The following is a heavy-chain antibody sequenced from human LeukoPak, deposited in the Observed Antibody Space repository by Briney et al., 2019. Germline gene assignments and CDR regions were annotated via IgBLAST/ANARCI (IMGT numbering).Heavy chain of an antibody. CDR3: AKGGNDFYYYGLDV. V-gene: IGHV3-30*18. Sequence: GTSLRLSCAASGFTFRSYGMHWVRQAPGRGLEWVAVISYDGSNEYYVDPVKSRFNISRNNSKYTLYLQMHSLRVEDTARYYCAKGGNDFYYYGLDVWGQGTTVTVSS. CDR1: GFTFRSYG. J-gene: IGHJ6*02. D-gene: IGHD1-1*01. CDR2: ISYDGSNE.